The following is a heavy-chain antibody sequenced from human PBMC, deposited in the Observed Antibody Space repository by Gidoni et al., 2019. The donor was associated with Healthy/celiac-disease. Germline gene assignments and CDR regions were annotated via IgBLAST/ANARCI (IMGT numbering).Heavy chain of an antibody. V-gene: IGHV3-21*01. J-gene: IGHJ3*02. D-gene: IGHD5-12*01. CDR2: ISSSSSYI. CDR1: GFTFSSYS. Sequence: EVQLVESGGGLVKPGGSLRLSCAASGFTFSSYSMNWVRQAPGKGLEWVSSISSSSSYIYYADSVKGRFTISRDNAKNSLYLQMNSLRAEDTAVYYCARDLDRERWLQFSDAFDIWGQGTMVTVSS. CDR3: ARDLDRERWLQFSDAFDI.